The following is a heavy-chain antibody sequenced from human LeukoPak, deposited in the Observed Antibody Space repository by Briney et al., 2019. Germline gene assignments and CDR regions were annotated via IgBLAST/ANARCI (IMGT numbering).Heavy chain of an antibody. CDR3: ANRGIFATGGWFDP. CDR2: ISGSGGST. J-gene: IGHJ5*02. D-gene: IGHD3-3*01. V-gene: IGHV3-23*01. Sequence: GGSLRLSCAASGFTFSNAWMSWVRQAPGKGLEWVSAISGSGGSTYYADSVKGRFTISRDNSKNTLYLQMNSLRAEDTAVYYCANRGIFATGGWFDPWGQGTLVTVSS. CDR1: GFTFSNAW.